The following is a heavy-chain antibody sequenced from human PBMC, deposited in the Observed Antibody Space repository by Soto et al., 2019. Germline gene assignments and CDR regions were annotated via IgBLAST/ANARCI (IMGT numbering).Heavy chain of an antibody. CDR1: GFTFSSYA. J-gene: IGHJ6*02. D-gene: IGHD5-12*01. CDR2: ISYDGSNK. CDR3: ARVESATITYYYYYYGMDV. V-gene: IGHV3-30-3*01. Sequence: GGSLRLSCAASGFTFSSYAMHWVRQAPGKGLEWVAVISYDGSNKYYADSVKGRFTISRDNSKNTLYLQMNSLRAEDTAVYYCARVESATITYYYYYYGMDVWGQGTTVTVSS.